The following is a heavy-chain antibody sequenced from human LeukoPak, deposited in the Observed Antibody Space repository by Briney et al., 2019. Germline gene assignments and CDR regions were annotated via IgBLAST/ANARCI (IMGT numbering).Heavy chain of an antibody. CDR1: GGTFSSYA. D-gene: IGHD3-3*01. J-gene: IGHJ6*03. V-gene: IGHV1-69*06. CDR2: IIPIFGTA. Sequence: SVKVSCKASGGTFSSYAISWVRQAPGQGLEWMGGIIPIFGTANYAQKFQGRVTITADKSTSTAYMELSSLRSDDTAVYYCARDRSHYDFWSGYTSSYYYYYMDVWGKGTTVTVSS. CDR3: ARDRSHYDFWSGYTSSYYYYYMDV.